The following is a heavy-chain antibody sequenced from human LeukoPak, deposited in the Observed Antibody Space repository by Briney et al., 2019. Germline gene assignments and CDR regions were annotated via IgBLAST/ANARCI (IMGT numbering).Heavy chain of an antibody. V-gene: IGHV1-18*04. CDR1: GYTFTSYG. Sequence: ASVTVSFKASGYTFTSYGISWVRQAPGQGGEGMGWISAYNGNTNYAQKLQGRVTITTDTSTSTAYMELRSLRSDDTAVYYCARIMEVTMVRGVYPRHLDYWGQGTLVTVSS. CDR2: ISAYNGNT. D-gene: IGHD3-10*01. J-gene: IGHJ4*02. CDR3: ARIMEVTMVRGVYPRHLDY.